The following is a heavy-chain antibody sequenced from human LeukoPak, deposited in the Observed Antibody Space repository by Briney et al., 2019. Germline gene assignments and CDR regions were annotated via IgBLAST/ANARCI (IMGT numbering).Heavy chain of an antibody. J-gene: IGHJ4*02. CDR3: ARGTHYYDSSGYYSGGLGY. V-gene: IGHV3-30*04. CDR1: GFTFSNYA. Sequence: GRSLRLSCAASGFTFSNYAMHWGRQAPGKGLEWVAVISFYGSDKYYADSVKGRFTISRDNSKNTLYVQMNSLRAEDTAVYYCARGTHYYDSSGYYSGGLGYWGQGTLVTVSS. CDR2: ISFYGSDK. D-gene: IGHD3-22*01.